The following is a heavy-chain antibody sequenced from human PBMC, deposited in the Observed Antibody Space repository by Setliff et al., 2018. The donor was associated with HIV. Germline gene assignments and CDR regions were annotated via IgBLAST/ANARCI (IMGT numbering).Heavy chain of an antibody. J-gene: IGHJ4*02. D-gene: IGHD5-18*01. CDR2: IYSSGST. CDR1: GGSISSYY. Sequence: SETLSLTCTVSGGSISSYYWSWIRQPPGKGLEWIGYIYSSGSTNYNPSLKSRVSISVDTSKSQLSLQLRSVTAADTAVYYCARTRGYTYGYIDSWAQGTLVTVSS. CDR3: ARTRGYTYGYIDS. V-gene: IGHV4-4*09.